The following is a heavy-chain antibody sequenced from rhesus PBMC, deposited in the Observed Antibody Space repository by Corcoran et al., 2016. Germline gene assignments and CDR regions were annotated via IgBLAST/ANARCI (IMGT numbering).Heavy chain of an antibody. CDR3: ARIGYSSGWYWYFDI. Sequence: QVQLQESGPGLVKPSETLSLTCAVSGGSISSTYWSWLRQAPGKGLEWIGRIYGSGGSTDYNPALKSRGTISTDTSKNQFSLKRSSVTAADTAVYYCARIGYSSGWYWYFDIWGPGTPITISS. D-gene: IGHD6-31*01. CDR1: GGSISSTY. V-gene: IGHV4-160*01. J-gene: IGHJ2*01. CDR2: IYGSGGST.